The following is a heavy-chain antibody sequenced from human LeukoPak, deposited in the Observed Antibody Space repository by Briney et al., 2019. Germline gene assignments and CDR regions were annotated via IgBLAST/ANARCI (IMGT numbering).Heavy chain of an antibody. D-gene: IGHD2-15*01. Sequence: APVKVSCKASGGAFSTYAISWVRQAPGQGLGWMGGIIPIFGTANYAQKVQGRVTITTDESTSTAYMELSSLRSEDTAVYYCARAQDRGYCSGGSCYAPHFNYYYYYMDVWGKGTTVTVSS. V-gene: IGHV1-69*05. J-gene: IGHJ6*03. CDR1: GGAFSTYA. CDR2: IIPIFGTA. CDR3: ARAQDRGYCSGGSCYAPHFNYYYYYMDV.